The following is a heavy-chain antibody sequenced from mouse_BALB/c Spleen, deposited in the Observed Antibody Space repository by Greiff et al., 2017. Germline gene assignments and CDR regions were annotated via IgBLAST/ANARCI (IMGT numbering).Heavy chain of an antibody. V-gene: IGHV5-17*02. CDR3: ARGGGRMDY. CDR1: GFTFSSFG. J-gene: IGHJ4*01. CDR2: ISSGSSTI. D-gene: IGHD3-3*01. Sequence: EVMLVESGGGLVQPGGSRKLSCAASGFTFSSFGMHWVRQAPEKGLEWVAYISSGSSTIYYADTVKGRFTISRDNPKNTLFLQMTSLRSEDTAMYYCARGGGRMDYWGQGTSVTVSS.